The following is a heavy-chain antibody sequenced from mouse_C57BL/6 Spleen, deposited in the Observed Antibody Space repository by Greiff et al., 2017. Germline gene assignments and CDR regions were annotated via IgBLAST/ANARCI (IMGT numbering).Heavy chain of an antibody. D-gene: IGHD1-1*01. J-gene: IGHJ3*01. V-gene: IGHV1-15*01. Sequence: LVESGAELVRPGASVTLSCKASGYTFTDYEMHWVKQTPVHGLEWIGAIDPETGGTAYNQKFKGKAILTADKSSSTAYMELRSLTSEDSAVYYCTRPYYYGSSYHAYWGQGTLVTVSA. CDR1: GYTFTDYE. CDR3: TRPYYYGSSYHAY. CDR2: IDPETGGT.